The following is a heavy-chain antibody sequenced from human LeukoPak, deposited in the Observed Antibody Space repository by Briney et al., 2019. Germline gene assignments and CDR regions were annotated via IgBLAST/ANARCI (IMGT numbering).Heavy chain of an antibody. V-gene: IGHV4-34*01. Sequence: GSLRLSCAASGFTFSSYEMNWVRQAPGKGLEWIGEINHSGSTNYNPSLKSRVTISVDTSKNQFSLKLSSVTAADTAMYYCTRLPPEVSSGWQNWFDPWGQGTLVTVSS. J-gene: IGHJ5*02. D-gene: IGHD6-19*01. CDR1: GFTFSSYE. CDR3: TRLPPEVSSGWQNWFDP. CDR2: INHSGST.